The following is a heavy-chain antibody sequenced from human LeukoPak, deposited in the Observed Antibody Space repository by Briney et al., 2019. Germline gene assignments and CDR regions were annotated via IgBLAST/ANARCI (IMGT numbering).Heavy chain of an antibody. D-gene: IGHD2-8*01. CDR1: GDSVSSNSAA. Sequence: SQTLSLTCAISGDSVSSNSAAWNWIRQSPSRGLEWLVRTYYRSKWYNDYAVSVKSRITINPDTSKNQFSLQLNSVTPEDTAVYYCARDRGTGLGYCTNDVCYRRHYYYYYGMDVWGQGTTVTVSS. CDR3: ARDRGTGLGYCTNDVCYRRHYYYYYGMDV. CDR2: TYYRSKWYN. V-gene: IGHV6-1*01. J-gene: IGHJ6*02.